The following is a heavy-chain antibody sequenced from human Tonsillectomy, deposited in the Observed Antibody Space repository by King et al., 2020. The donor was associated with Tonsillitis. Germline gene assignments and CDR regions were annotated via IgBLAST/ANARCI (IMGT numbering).Heavy chain of an antibody. J-gene: IGHJ5*02. CDR2: ISSRSTYI. Sequence: VQLVESGGGLVKAGGSLRLSCAASGFTFSRNSMNWVRQAPGKGLEWVSSISSRSTYIYYAHSVKGRFTISRDNAKNSLYLQMNSLRAEDTAVYYCARTLENGDRRGFDPWGQGTLVTVSS. CDR1: GFTFSRNS. CDR3: ARTLENGDRRGFDP. V-gene: IGHV3-21*01. D-gene: IGHD3-22*01.